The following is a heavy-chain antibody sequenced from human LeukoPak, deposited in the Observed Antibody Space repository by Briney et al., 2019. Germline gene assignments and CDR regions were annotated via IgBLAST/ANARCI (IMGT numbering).Heavy chain of an antibody. D-gene: IGHD6-19*01. J-gene: IGHJ4*02. Sequence: GGSLRLSCAASGCTFSSYWMSWVRQAPGKGLKLVANIKQDGSEKYYVDSVKGRFTISRDNAKNSLYLQMNSLRAEDTAVYYCASFIHIAVAGPYLFDYWGQGTLVTVSS. CDR3: ASFIHIAVAGPYLFDY. CDR2: IKQDGSEK. V-gene: IGHV3-7*01. CDR1: GCTFSSYW.